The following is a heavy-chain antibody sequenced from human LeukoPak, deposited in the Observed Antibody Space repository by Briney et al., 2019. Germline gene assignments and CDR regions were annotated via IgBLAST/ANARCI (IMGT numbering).Heavy chain of an antibody. CDR3: AGGIVVVTEPYYFDY. J-gene: IGHJ4*02. CDR2: INHSGST. CDR1: GGSFSGYY. Sequence: PSETLSLTCAVYGGSFSGYYWSWIRQPPGKGLEWIGEINHSGSTYYNPSLKSRVTISVDTSKNQFSLKLSSVTAADTAVYYCAGGIVVVTEPYYFDYWGQGTLVTVSS. D-gene: IGHD2-21*02. V-gene: IGHV4-34*09.